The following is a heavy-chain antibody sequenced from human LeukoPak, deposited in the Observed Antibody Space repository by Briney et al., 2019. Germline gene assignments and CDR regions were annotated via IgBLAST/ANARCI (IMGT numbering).Heavy chain of an antibody. V-gene: IGHV5-51*01. J-gene: IGHJ5*02. D-gene: IGHD3-10*01. Sequence: NRGESLQISCKGCGSSLTRYWIGWVRQLPGKGLEWMGIIYHGDSDTRYSPSFQGQVTISADKSISTAYLQWSSLKASDTAMYYCARQFGTEFDPWGQGTLVTVSS. CDR1: GSSLTRYW. CDR2: IYHGDSDT. CDR3: ARQFGTEFDP.